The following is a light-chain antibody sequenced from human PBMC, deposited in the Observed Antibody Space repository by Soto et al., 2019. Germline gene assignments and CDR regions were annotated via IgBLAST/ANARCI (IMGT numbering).Light chain of an antibody. CDR3: QQYNDLPFT. V-gene: IGKV3-15*01. CDR2: GVS. Sequence: ITQSPWTLYVYPGERATLSCRASQSVSVNLAWYQQKPGQAPRLLIYGVSTRATGIPARFSGSESGTEFTLTISSLQSEDFAVYYCQQYNDLPFTFGPGTKADVK. CDR1: QSVSVN. J-gene: IGKJ3*01.